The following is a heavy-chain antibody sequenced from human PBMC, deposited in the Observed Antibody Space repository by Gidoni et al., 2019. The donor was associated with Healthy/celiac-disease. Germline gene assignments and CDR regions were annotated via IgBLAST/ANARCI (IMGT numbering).Heavy chain of an antibody. J-gene: IGHJ6*02. CDR2: IWYDGSNK. V-gene: IGHV3-33*01. CDR1: GFPFSSYG. D-gene: IGHD1-26*01. CDR3: AREEGRVGATSGYYYYYGMDV. Sequence: QVPRVESGGGVAQPGRSMRLSCAASGFPFSSYGVPWLRQAPGQGLEWVAVIWYDGSNKYYADSVKGRFTISRDNSKNTLYLQMNSLRAEDTAGYYCAREEGRVGATSGYYYYYGMDVWGQGATVTVSS.